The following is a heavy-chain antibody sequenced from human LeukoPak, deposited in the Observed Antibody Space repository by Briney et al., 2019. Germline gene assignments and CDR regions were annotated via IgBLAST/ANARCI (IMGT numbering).Heavy chain of an antibody. CDR1: GGTFSSYA. CDR2: IIPIFGTA. D-gene: IGHD2-15*01. J-gene: IGHJ3*02. CDR3: ARESAPLGNIVVVVAASRAFDI. V-gene: IGHV1-69*05. Sequence: SVKVSCKASGGTFSSYAISWVRQAPGQGHEWMGRIIPIFGTANYAQKFQGRVTITTDESTSTAYMELSSLRSEDTAVYYCARESAPLGNIVVVVAASRAFDIWGQGTMVTVSS.